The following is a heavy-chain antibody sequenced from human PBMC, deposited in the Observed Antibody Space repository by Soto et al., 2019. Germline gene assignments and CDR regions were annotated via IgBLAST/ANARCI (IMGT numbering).Heavy chain of an antibody. V-gene: IGHV3-13*05. Sequence: GGSLRLSCAASGLTFRTYDMHWVRQATGKGLEGVSAIGTAGHPYYPGSVKGRFTISRENAKNSLYLQMNSLRAGDTAVYYCARGGQYYYYGMDVWGQGTTVTVSS. J-gene: IGHJ6*02. CDR1: GLTFRTYD. CDR3: ARGGQYYYYGMDV. CDR2: IGTAGHP.